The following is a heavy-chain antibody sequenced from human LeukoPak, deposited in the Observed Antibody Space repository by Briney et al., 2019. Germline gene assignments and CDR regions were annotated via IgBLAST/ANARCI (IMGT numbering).Heavy chain of an antibody. CDR1: GFTFSSYS. Sequence: GGSLRLSCAASGFTFSSYSMNWVRQAPGKGLEWVSSISSSSSYIYYADSVKGRFTISRDNAKNSLHLQMNSLRAEDTAVYYCARASEYSSSSESWGQGTLVTVSS. D-gene: IGHD6-6*01. CDR2: ISSSSSYI. CDR3: ARASEYSSSSES. V-gene: IGHV3-21*01. J-gene: IGHJ4*02.